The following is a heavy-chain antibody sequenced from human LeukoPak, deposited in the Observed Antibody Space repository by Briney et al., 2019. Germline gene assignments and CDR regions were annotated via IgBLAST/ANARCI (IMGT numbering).Heavy chain of an antibody. CDR3: GRVGDGYNDNY. V-gene: IGHV3-66*01. CDR2: ISSGGST. Sequence: GSLRLSCAASGFTVSSDYMGWVRQAPEKGLERVSLISSGGSTYYADSLKGRFTISRDNSKNTLYLQMNSLRAEDTAVYYCGRVGDGYNDNYWGQGTLVTVSS. D-gene: IGHD5-12*01. CDR1: GFTVSSDY. J-gene: IGHJ4*02.